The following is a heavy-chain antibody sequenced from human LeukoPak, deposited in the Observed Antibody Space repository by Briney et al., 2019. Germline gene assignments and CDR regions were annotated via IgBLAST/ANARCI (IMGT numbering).Heavy chain of an antibody. CDR1: GGSLSSNY. J-gene: IGHJ4*02. D-gene: IGHD2-15*01. CDR2: FYISGST. V-gene: IGHV4-4*07. Sequence: SETLSLTCTVSGGSLSSNYWRWVRQPAGRGLEWIGRFYISGSTKYNPSLKSRVTMSIDTSKNQCSLKLTAVAAADTALYYCEKGARLLYYFDYWGQGTLVTVSS. CDR3: EKGARLLYYFDY.